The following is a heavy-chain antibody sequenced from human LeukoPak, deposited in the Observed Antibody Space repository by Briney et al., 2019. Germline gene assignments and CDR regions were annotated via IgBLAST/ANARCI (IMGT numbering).Heavy chain of an antibody. CDR2: INHSGST. CDR1: GGSFSGYY. V-gene: IGHV4-34*01. D-gene: IGHD3-22*01. J-gene: IGHJ4*02. CDR3: ARGRRYYYDSSGPETSDY. Sequence: SENLSLTCAVYGGSFSGYYWSWIRQPPGKGLEWIGEINHSGSTNYNPSLKSRVTISVDTSKNQFSLKLSSVTAADTAVYYCARGRRYYYDSSGPETSDYWGQGTLVTVSS.